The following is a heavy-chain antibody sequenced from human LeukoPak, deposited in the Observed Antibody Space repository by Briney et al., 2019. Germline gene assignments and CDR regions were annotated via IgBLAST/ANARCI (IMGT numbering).Heavy chain of an antibody. V-gene: IGHV4-34*01. D-gene: IGHD2/OR15-2a*01. CDR3: ARGLSNSI. CDR2: INHSGST. J-gene: IGHJ4*02. CDR1: GGSFSGYY. Sequence: PSETLSLTCAVYGGSFSGYYWSWIRQPPGKGLEWIGEINHSGSTNYNPSLKSRVTIAVDTSKNQFSLKPSSVTAADTAVYYCARGLSNSIWGQGTLVTVSS.